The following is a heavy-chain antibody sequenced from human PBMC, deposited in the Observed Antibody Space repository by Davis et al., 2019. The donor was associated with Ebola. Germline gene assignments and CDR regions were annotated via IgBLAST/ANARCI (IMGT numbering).Heavy chain of an antibody. Sequence: GESLKISCAASGFTFSSYAMHWVRQAPGKGLEWVAVISYDGSNKYYADSVKGRFTISRDNSKNTLYLQMNSLRAEDTAVYYCAKDHLVVAATRSRLDYWGQGTLVTVSS. D-gene: IGHD2-15*01. CDR2: ISYDGSNK. CDR1: GFTFSSYA. J-gene: IGHJ4*02. V-gene: IGHV3-30-3*01. CDR3: AKDHLVVAATRSRLDY.